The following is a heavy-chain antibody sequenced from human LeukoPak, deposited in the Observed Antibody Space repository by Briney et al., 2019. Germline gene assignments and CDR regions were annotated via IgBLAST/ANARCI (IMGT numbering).Heavy chain of an antibody. Sequence: GASVKVSCKASGYTFTSYYMHWVRQAPGQGLEWMGIINPSGGSTSYAQKFQGRVTMTRDMSTSTIYMELSSLRSEDTAVYYCAAGYCSGVSCWYQDYWGQGTLVTVSS. CDR3: AAGYCSGVSCWYQDY. J-gene: IGHJ4*02. CDR1: GYTFTSYY. D-gene: IGHD2-15*01. CDR2: INPSGGST. V-gene: IGHV1-46*01.